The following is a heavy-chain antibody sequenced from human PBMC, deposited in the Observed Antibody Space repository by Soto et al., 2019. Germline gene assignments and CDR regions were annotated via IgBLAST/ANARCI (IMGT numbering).Heavy chain of an antibody. D-gene: IGHD2-2*01. V-gene: IGHV3-30*18. CDR1: GFTFSSYG. J-gene: IGHJ6*03. Sequence: QVQLVESGGGVVQPGRSLRLSCAASGFTFSSYGMHWVRQAPGKGLEWVAVISYDGSNKYYADSVKGRFTISRDNSKNTLYLQMNSLRAEDTAVYYCAKGGLGEPSVVPAAYYYYYYMDVWGKGTTVTVSS. CDR3: AKGGLGEPSVVPAAYYYYYYMDV. CDR2: ISYDGSNK.